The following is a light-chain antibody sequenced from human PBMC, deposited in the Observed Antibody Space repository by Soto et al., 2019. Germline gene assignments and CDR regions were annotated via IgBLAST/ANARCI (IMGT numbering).Light chain of an antibody. CDR1: QSVSSSY. J-gene: IGKJ1*01. CDR3: QQYGSSPRT. V-gene: IGKV3-20*01. Sequence: EIVLTQSPGTLSLSRGERATLSCRASQSVSSSYLAWCQQKPGQAPRLLIYGASSRATGIPDRFSGSGSGTDFTLTISRLEPEDFAVYYCQQYGSSPRTFGQGTKVNIK. CDR2: GAS.